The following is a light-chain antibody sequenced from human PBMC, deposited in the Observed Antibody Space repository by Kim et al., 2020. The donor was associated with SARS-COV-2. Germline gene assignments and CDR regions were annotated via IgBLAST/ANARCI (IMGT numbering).Light chain of an antibody. J-gene: IGLJ3*02. CDR1: SSYVGGYNN. CDR2: DVS. CDR3: SSYTSSSTWV. V-gene: IGLV2-14*03. Sequence: QSITLSCTGTSSYVGGYNNVSWYQQHPGKAPKLLIYDVSNRPSGVSNRFSGSKSGNTASLTISGLQAEDEADYYCSSYTSSSTWVFGGGTKLTVL.